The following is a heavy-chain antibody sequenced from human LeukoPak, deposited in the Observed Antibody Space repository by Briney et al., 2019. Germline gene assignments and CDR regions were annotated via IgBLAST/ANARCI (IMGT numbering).Heavy chain of an antibody. D-gene: IGHD4-17*01. V-gene: IGHV3-23*01. CDR2: ISGNGGGT. CDR1: GFTFSSFA. Sequence: PGGSLRLSCAASGFTFSSFAMSWVRQAPGKGLEWVSAISGNGGGTYYADSVKDRFTISRDNSKDTLYLQMNSLRAGDTAVYYCAKALTTVSPLRFWGQGTLVTVSS. J-gene: IGHJ4*02. CDR3: AKALTTVSPLRF.